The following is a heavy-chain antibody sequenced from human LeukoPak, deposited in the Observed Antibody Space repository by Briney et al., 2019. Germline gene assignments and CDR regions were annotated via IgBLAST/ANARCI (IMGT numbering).Heavy chain of an antibody. Sequence: ASVKVSCKASGYTFTSYYMHWVRQAPGQGLERMGIINHSSGSTADAQKFQGRVTMTRDTSTSTVYMELSSLSSEDTAVYYCARDGSSQHTELHNWVGLWGPGTLVTVSS. CDR2: INHSSGST. J-gene: IGHJ5*02. CDR3: ARDGSSQHTELHNWVGL. CDR1: GYTFTSYY. V-gene: IGHV1-46*01. D-gene: IGHD1-26*01.